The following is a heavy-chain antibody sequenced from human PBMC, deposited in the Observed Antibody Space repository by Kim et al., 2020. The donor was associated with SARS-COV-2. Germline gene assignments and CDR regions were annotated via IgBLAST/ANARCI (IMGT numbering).Heavy chain of an antibody. CDR1: GFTVSSNY. CDR3: ARQVDYFYGMDV. V-gene: IGHV3-66*04. J-gene: IGHJ6*02. CDR2: IYSGGST. Sequence: GSLRLSCAASGFTVSSNYMSWVRQAPGKGLEWVSFIYSGGSTYYADSVKGRFTISRDNSKNTLYLQMNSLRAEDTAVYYCARQVDYFYGMDVWGQGTTVTVSS. D-gene: IGHD2-15*01.